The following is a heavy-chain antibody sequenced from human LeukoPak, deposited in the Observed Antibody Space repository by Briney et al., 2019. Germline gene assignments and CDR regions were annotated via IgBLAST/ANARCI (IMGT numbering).Heavy chain of an antibody. D-gene: IGHD3-22*01. CDR1: GFTFSSYA. CDR3: AKAFFYYDSSGYYGAFDY. V-gene: IGHV3-23*01. Sequence: GGSLRLSCAASGFTFSSYAMSWVRQAPGKGLEWVSAISGSGGSTYYADSVKSRFTISRDNSKNTLYLQMNSLRAEDTAVYYCAKAFFYYDSSGYYGAFDYWGQGTLVTVSS. J-gene: IGHJ4*02. CDR2: ISGSGGST.